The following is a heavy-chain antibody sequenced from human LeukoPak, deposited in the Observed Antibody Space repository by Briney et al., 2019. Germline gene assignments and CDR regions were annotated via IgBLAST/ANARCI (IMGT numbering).Heavy chain of an antibody. CDR3: ANMVASYGLYYDFWSGYPWMGFDP. CDR2: ISGSGGST. CDR1: GFTFSGYA. D-gene: IGHD3-3*01. J-gene: IGHJ5*02. V-gene: IGHV3-23*01. Sequence: GGSLRLSCAASGFTFSGYAMSWVRQAPGKGLEWVSAISGSGGSTYYADSVKGRFTISRDNSKNTLYLQMNSLRAEDTAVYYCANMVASYGLYYDFWSGYPWMGFDPWGQGTLVTVSS.